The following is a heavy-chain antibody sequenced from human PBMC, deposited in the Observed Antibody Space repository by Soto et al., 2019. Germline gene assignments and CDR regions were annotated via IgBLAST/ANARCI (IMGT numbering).Heavy chain of an antibody. Sequence: QLQLQESGPGLVKPSETLSLTCTVSGGSISSSSYYWGWIRQPPGKGLEWIGSIYYSGSTYYNPSLKSRVTISVDTSKNLFSLKLSSVTAADTAVYYCARHLGGAAAGPFKLYYFDYWGQGTLVTVSS. CDR2: IYYSGST. CDR1: GGSISSSSYY. CDR3: ARHLGGAAAGPFKLYYFDY. V-gene: IGHV4-39*01. D-gene: IGHD6-13*01. J-gene: IGHJ4*02.